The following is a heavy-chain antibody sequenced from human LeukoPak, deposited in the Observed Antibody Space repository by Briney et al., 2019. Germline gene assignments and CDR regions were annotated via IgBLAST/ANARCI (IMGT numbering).Heavy chain of an antibody. J-gene: IGHJ4*02. Sequence: GRSLRLSCAASGFTFSSYAMPWVRQAPGKGLEWVAVISYDGSNKYYADSVKGRFTISRDNSKNTLYLQMNSLRAEDTAVYYRARDLRRLGIAVAGTGGGLDYWGQGTLVTVSS. V-gene: IGHV3-30-3*01. CDR3: ARDLRRLGIAVAGTGGGLDY. CDR2: ISYDGSNK. D-gene: IGHD6-19*01. CDR1: GFTFSSYA.